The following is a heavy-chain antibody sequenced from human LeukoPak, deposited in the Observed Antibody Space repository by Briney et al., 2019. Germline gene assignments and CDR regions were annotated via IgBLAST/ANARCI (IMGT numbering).Heavy chain of an antibody. D-gene: IGHD3-16*01. V-gene: IGHV3-30*02. J-gene: IGHJ6*03. CDR1: GFTFSSYG. CDR3: GREGGAEDYMDV. Sequence: GGSLRLSCAASGFTFSSYGMHWVRQAPGKGLEWVAFIRYDGSDKYHGDSVKGRFTISRDNSKNTLYLQMNSLRAEDTAVYYCGREGGAEDYMDVWGKGTTVTISS. CDR2: IRYDGSDK.